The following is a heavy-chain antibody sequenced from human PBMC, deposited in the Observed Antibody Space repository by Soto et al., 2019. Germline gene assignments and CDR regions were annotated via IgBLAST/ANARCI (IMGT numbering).Heavy chain of an antibody. CDR1: GFTFSSYG. V-gene: IGHV3-30*18. J-gene: IGHJ4*02. Sequence: QVQLVESGGGVVQPGRSLRLSCAASGFTFSSYGMHWVRQAPGKGLEWVAVISYDGSNKYYADSVKGRFTSSRDNSKNTLYLQMNSLRAEDTAVYYCAKGPPWTVTRGGFDYWGQGTLVTVSS. CDR2: ISYDGSNK. D-gene: IGHD4-17*01. CDR3: AKGPPWTVTRGGFDY.